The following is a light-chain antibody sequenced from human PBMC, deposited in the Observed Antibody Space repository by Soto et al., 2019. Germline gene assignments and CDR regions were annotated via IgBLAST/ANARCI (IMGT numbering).Light chain of an antibody. Sequence: QSVLTQPPSVSGTPGQRVSISCSGSSSNIGTNNVNWYQQLPGTAPKLLIYRSNQRPSGVPDRFSGSKSGTSASLAISGLQSEDEADYYCAVWHDIRNGYVAFGGGTKLTVL. V-gene: IGLV1-44*01. CDR3: AVWHDIRNGYVA. CDR2: RSN. J-gene: IGLJ2*01. CDR1: SSNIGTNN.